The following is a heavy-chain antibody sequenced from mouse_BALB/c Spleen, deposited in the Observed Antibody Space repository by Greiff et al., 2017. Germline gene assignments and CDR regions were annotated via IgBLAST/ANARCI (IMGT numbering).Heavy chain of an antibody. CDR1: GFSLTSYG. V-gene: IGHV2-5-1*01. CDR2: IWRGGST. CDR3: AKKLGYDGGAY. D-gene: IGHD2-14*01. Sequence: VQRQESGPSLVQPSQSLSITCTVSGFSLTSYGVPWVRQSPGKGLEWLGVIWRGGSTDYNAAFMSRLSITKDNSKSQVFFKMNSLQADDTAIYYCAKKLGYDGGAYWGQGTLVTVSA. J-gene: IGHJ3*01.